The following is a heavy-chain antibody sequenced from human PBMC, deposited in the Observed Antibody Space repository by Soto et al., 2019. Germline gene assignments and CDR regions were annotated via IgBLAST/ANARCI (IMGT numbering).Heavy chain of an antibody. CDR2: VYYTGSTST. Sequence: PSETLSLTCSVSGASINNYYWSWIRQPPGKGLEWIGFVYYTGSTSTKYNPSLQSRVAMSVDSFKNQFSLKLTSMTAADTAIYYCAKYRRTDAEGYRLDFWGPGTLVTVSS. CDR1: GASINNYY. CDR3: AKYRRTDAEGYRLDF. V-gene: IGHV4-59*01. J-gene: IGHJ4*02. D-gene: IGHD5-12*01.